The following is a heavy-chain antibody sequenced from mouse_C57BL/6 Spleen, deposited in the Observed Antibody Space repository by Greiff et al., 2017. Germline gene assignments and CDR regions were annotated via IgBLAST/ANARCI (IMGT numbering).Heavy chain of an antibody. J-gene: IGHJ1*03. V-gene: IGHV1-76*01. CDR2: IYPGSGNT. CDR1: GYTFTDYY. CDR3: ARTLYGYDGYFDV. Sequence: QVQLQQSGAELVRPGASVKLSCKASGYTFTDYYINWVKQRPGQGLEWIARIYPGSGNTYYNEKFKGKATLTAEKSSSTAYMQLSSLTSEDSAVYFCARTLYGYDGYFDVWGTGTTVTVSS. D-gene: IGHD2-2*01.